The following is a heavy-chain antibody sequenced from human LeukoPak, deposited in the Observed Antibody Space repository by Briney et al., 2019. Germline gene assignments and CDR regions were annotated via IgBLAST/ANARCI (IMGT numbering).Heavy chain of an antibody. CDR3: ATGRGYDFWSDLDY. Sequence: APVKVSCKVSGYTLTELSMHWVRQAPGKGLEWMGGFDPEDGETIYAQKFQGRVTMTEDTSTDTAYMDLSSLRSEDTAVYYCATGRGYDFWSDLDYWGQGTLVTVSS. V-gene: IGHV1-24*01. D-gene: IGHD3-3*01. CDR2: FDPEDGET. J-gene: IGHJ4*02. CDR1: GYTLTELS.